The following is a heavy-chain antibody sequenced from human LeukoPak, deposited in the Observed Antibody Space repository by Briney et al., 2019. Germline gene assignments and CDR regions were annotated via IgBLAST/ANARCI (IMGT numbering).Heavy chain of an antibody. Sequence: SGPALVKPTQTLTLTCTFSGFSLSTSGMCVSWIRQPPGKALEWLARIGWDDDKYYSTSLKTRLTISKDTSKNQVVLTMTNMDPVDTATYYCARTYLHSGSYSFDYWGQGTLVTAS. D-gene: IGHD1-26*01. CDR1: GFSLSTSGMC. CDR3: ARTYLHSGSYSFDY. J-gene: IGHJ4*02. V-gene: IGHV2-70*11. CDR2: IGWDDDK.